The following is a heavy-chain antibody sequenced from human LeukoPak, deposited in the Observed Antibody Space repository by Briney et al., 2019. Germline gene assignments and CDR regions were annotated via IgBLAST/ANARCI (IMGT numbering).Heavy chain of an antibody. CDR1: GFTFSSYS. J-gene: IGHJ3*02. Sequence: PGGSLRLSCAASGFTFSSYSMNWVRQAPGKGLEWVSSISSSSSYIYYADSVKGRFTISRDNAKNSLYLQMNSLRAEDTAVYYCAKDRYYYDSSGYYYGDAFDIWGQGTMVTVSS. D-gene: IGHD3-22*01. CDR3: AKDRYYYDSSGYYYGDAFDI. CDR2: ISSSSSYI. V-gene: IGHV3-21*04.